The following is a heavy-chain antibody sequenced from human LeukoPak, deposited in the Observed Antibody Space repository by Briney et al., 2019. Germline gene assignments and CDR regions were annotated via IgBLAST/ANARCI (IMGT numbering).Heavy chain of an antibody. CDR2: IYSGGTI. J-gene: IGHJ4*02. CDR3: AREGSYDGSTMWYFDY. D-gene: IGHD3-22*01. V-gene: IGHV3-53*01. Sequence: GGSLGLSCAASGLTVSSNYMAWVRQAPGKGLEWVSVIYSGGTIYYADSVKGRFTISRDNSKNTLYLQMNGLRAEDTAVYYCAREGSYDGSTMWYFDYWGQGTLVTVSS. CDR1: GLTVSSNY.